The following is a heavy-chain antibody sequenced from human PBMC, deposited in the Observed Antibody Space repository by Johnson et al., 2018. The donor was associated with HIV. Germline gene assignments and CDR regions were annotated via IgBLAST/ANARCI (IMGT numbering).Heavy chain of an antibody. J-gene: IGHJ3*01. D-gene: IGHD5-18*01. CDR1: GFSFKDYY. V-gene: IGHV3-11*04. CDR2: ISSSGTIK. Sequence: QVQLVESGGGLVKPGGSLRLSCATSGFSFKDYYMNWVRQTPGKGLEWVSHISSSGTIKYYADSMKGRFTVSRDNAKKSLYLEMTSLRVDDTAVYYCARESTPGGGDYVGYGLDVWGRGTKVAVSS. CDR3: ARESTPGGGDYVGYGLDV.